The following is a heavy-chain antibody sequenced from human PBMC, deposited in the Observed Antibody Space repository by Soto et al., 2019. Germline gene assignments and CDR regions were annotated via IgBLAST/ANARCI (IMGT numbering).Heavy chain of an antibody. CDR1: RYSFTSYN. V-gene: IGHV1-18*04. Sequence: QVPLVQSGAEVKKPGASVKISCKAARYSFTSYNICWVRQAPGQGLEWMGCITPYNGKTNYAQDLRGRVTMTSDTSTSTAYMELWNLRSDDTAVYYCARVDGTYGVPYDFWGQGTLVTVSS. D-gene: IGHD3-3*01. J-gene: IGHJ4*02. CDR3: ARVDGTYGVPYDF. CDR2: ITPYNGKT.